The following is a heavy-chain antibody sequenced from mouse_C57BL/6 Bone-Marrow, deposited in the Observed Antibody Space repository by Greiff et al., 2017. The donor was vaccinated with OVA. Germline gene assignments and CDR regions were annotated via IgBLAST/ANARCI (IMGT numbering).Heavy chain of an antibody. Sequence: QVQLKQSGAELVKPGASVKISCKASGYAFSSYWMNWVKQRPGKGLEWIGQIYPGDGDTNYNGKFKGKATLTADKSSSTAYMQLSSLTYEDSAVYYCARSRLTTVVANWYFDVWGTGTTVTVSS. CDR1: GYAFSSYW. J-gene: IGHJ1*03. D-gene: IGHD1-1*01. CDR2: IYPGDGDT. V-gene: IGHV1-80*01. CDR3: ARSRLTTVVANWYFDV.